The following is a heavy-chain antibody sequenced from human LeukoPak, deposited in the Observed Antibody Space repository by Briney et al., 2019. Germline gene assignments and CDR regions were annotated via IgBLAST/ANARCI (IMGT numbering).Heavy chain of an antibody. D-gene: IGHD6-13*01. CDR2: ITGSGGNT. V-gene: IGHV3-23*01. CDR3: AKAASSSWPSYYYGMDV. Sequence: GGPLRLSCAASGFIFSSYSMNWVRQAPGKGLEWVSVITGSGGNTYYADSAKGRLTISKDNSKNTVYLQMSSLRVDDTAVYYCAKAASSSWPSYYYGMDVWGQGTTVTVSS. CDR1: GFIFSSYS. J-gene: IGHJ6*02.